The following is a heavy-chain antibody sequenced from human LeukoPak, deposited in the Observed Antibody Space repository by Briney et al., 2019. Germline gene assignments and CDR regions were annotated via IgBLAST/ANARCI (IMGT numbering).Heavy chain of an antibody. V-gene: IGHV1-2*06. J-gene: IGHJ6*03. CDR2: INPNSGGT. CDR3: ARDSIQLWLPHYYYYMDV. CDR1: GYTFTGYY. Sequence: GASVKVSCKASGYTFTGYYMHWVRQAPGQGLEWMGRINPNSGGTNYAQKFQGRVTMTRDTSISTAYMELSRLRSDDTAVYYCARDSIQLWLPHYYYYMDVWGKGITVTVSS. D-gene: IGHD5-18*01.